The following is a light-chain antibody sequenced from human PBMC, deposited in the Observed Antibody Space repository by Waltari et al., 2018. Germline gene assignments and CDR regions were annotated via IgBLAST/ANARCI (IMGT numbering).Light chain of an antibody. CDR1: QSVSSSN. CDR3: QQYGSSLPWT. Sequence: DIVLTQSPGTLSLSPGERATLPCRASQSVSSSNLAWYQQKPGQAPRLLIYGASSRATGIPDRFSGSGSGTDFTLTISRLEPEDFAVYYCQQYGSSLPWTFGQGTKVEIK. J-gene: IGKJ1*01. V-gene: IGKV3-20*01. CDR2: GAS.